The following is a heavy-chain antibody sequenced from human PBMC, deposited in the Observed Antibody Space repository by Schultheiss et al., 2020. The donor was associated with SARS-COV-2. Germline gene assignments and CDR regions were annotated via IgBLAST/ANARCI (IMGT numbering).Heavy chain of an antibody. CDR1: GFTFSSYS. V-gene: IGHV3-21*01. D-gene: IGHD3-22*01. CDR2: ISSSSSYI. CDR3: ASLTYYYDSSGYSADY. Sequence: GGSLRLSCAASGFTFSSYSMNWVRQAPGKGLEWVSSISSSSSYIYYADSVKGRFTISRDNAKNSLYLQMNSLRAEDTAVYYCASLTYYYDSSGYSADYWGQGTLVTVSS. J-gene: IGHJ4*02.